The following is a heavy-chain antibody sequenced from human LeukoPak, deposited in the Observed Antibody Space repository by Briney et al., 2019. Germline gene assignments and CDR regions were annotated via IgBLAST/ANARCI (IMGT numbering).Heavy chain of an antibody. D-gene: IGHD1-7*01. J-gene: IGHJ4*02. Sequence: SGGSLRLSCAASGFTFSSSAMSWVRQAPGKGLYWVSAISGSGTGTYYADSVKGRFTISRDNSKNTLYLQMNSLRAEDTAVYYCAKEGGTGTRFDHWGQGTLVTVSS. CDR1: GFTFSSSA. CDR3: AKEGGTGTRFDH. CDR2: ISGSGTGT. V-gene: IGHV3-23*01.